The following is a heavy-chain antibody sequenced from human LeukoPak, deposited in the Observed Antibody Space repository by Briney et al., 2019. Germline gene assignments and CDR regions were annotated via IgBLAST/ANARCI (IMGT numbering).Heavy chain of an antibody. CDR3: ATGRLLRYFDWLFNWFDP. CDR2: FDPEDGET. Sequence: AASVKVSCKVSGYTLTELSMHWVRQAPGKGLEWMGGFDPEDGETIYAQKFQGRVTMTEDTSTDTAYMELSSLRSEDTAVYYCATGRLLRYFDWLFNWFDPWGQGTLVTVSS. V-gene: IGHV1-24*01. CDR1: GYTLTELS. D-gene: IGHD3-9*01. J-gene: IGHJ5*02.